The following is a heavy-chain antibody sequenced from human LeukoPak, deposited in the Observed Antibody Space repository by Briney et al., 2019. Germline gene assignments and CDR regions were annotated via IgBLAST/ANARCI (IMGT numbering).Heavy chain of an antibody. D-gene: IGHD3-22*01. V-gene: IGHV4-34*01. CDR2: INHSGST. J-gene: IGHJ4*02. CDR1: GGSFSGYY. CDR3: ARVTGYVIEDYFDY. Sequence: SETLSLTCAVYGGSFSGYYWSWIRQPPGKGLEWIGEINHSGSTNYNPSLKSRVTISVDTSKNQFSLKVNSVTAADTAVYYCARVTGYVIEDYFDYWGQGTLVTVSS.